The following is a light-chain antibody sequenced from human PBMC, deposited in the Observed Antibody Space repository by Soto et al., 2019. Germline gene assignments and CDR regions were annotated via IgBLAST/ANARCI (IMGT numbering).Light chain of an antibody. CDR3: QQRRNWPLT. Sequence: EIVLTQSPATLSLSPGERATLSCRASQSVKTFLLWYQHRPGQAPRLLIYDASNRATGIPARFSGSGSGTDFTLTISSLEPEDFAVYYCQQRRNWPLTFGGGTKVDNK. J-gene: IGKJ4*01. V-gene: IGKV3-11*01. CDR1: QSVKTF. CDR2: DAS.